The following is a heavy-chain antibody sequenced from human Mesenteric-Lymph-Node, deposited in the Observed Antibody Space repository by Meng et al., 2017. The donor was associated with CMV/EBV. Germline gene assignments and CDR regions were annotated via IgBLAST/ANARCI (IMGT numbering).Heavy chain of an antibody. CDR1: GFAFGDYY. CDR3: ARVPCSKGVCYNEVFDL. CDR2: ISNTANSM. J-gene: IGHJ3*01. Sequence: GESLKISCAASGFAFGDYYMSWIRQAPGKGLEWVSYISNTANSMYYTDSVKGRYSISRDNAKNSMFLQMDSLRVEDTALYYCARVPCSKGVCYNEVFDLWGQGTMVTVSS. D-gene: IGHD2-8*01. V-gene: IGHV3-11*01.